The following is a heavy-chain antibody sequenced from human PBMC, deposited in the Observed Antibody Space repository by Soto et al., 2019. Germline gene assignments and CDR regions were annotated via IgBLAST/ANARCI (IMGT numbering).Heavy chain of an antibody. CDR3: AKSWYDFWSGYYKGYFDY. D-gene: IGHD3-3*01. Sequence: GGSLRLSCAASGFTVSGSAVHWVRQACGKGLEWVGRIRSKANNDATAYDASVKGRFTISRDDSKNTAYLQMTSLRPEDTALYYCAKSWYDFWSGYYKGYFDYWGQGTPVTVSS. J-gene: IGHJ4*02. CDR1: GFTVSGSA. CDR2: IRSKANNDAT. V-gene: IGHV3-73*01.